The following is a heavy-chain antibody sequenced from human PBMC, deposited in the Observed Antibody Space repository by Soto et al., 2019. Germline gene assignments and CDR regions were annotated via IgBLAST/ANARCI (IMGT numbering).Heavy chain of an antibody. Sequence: ETLSLTCTVCGASISGFYWSWIRKSAGKGLEWIGEINHSGSTNYNPSLKSRVTISVDTSKNQFSLKLSSVTAADTAVYYCARGYNWNDEFDYWGQGTLVTGSS. CDR1: GASISGFY. J-gene: IGHJ4*02. V-gene: IGHV4-34*01. CDR3: ARGYNWNDEFDY. CDR2: INHSGST. D-gene: IGHD1-1*01.